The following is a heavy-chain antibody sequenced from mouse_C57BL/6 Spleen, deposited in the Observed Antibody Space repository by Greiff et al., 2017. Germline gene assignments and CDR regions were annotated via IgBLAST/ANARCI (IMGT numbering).Heavy chain of an antibody. V-gene: IGHV1-55*01. CDR2: IYPGSGST. Sequence: VKLQQPGAELVKPGASVKMSCKASGYTFTSYWITGVKQRPGQGLEWIGDIYPGSGSTNYNEKFKSKATLTVDTSSSTAYMQLSSLTSEDSAVYYCARRYGSSYVWYFDVWGTGTTVTVSS. J-gene: IGHJ1*03. D-gene: IGHD1-1*01. CDR1: GYTFTSYW. CDR3: ARRYGSSYVWYFDV.